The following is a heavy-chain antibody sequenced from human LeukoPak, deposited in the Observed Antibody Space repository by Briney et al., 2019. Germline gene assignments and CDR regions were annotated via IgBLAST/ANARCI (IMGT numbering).Heavy chain of an antibody. V-gene: IGHV1-69*01. CDR3: ARDSATVTTPYFDY. D-gene: IGHD4-17*01. CDR1: GGTFSSYA. CDR2: IIPIFGTA. Sequence: SVKVSCKASGGTFSSYAISWVRQAPGQGLEWMGGIIPIFGTANYAQKFQGRVTITADESTSTAYMELSRLTYDDTAVYYCARDSATVTTPYFDYWGQGSLVTVSS. J-gene: IGHJ4*02.